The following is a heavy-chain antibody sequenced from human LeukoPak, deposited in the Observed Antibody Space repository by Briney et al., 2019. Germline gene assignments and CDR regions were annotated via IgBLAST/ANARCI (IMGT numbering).Heavy chain of an antibody. CDR1: GFTFSSYA. CDR3: ARAIPGVHYYGSGSYYIPLYYYGMDV. V-gene: IGHV3-30*04. D-gene: IGHD3-10*01. CDR2: ISYDGSNK. Sequence: GGSLRLSCAASGFTFSSYAMHWVRQAPGKGLEWVAVISYDGSNKYYADSVKGRFTISRDNSKNTLYLQMNSLRAEDTAVYYCARAIPGVHYYGSGSYYIPLYYYGMDVWGQGTTVTVSS. J-gene: IGHJ6*02.